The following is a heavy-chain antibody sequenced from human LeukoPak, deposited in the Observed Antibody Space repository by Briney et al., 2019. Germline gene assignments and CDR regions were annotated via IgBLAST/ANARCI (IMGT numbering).Heavy chain of an antibody. D-gene: IGHD1-26*01. Sequence: ASVKVSCKSSGYTFTSYGIIWVRQAPGQGLEWMGWISAYNGNTNYAQKLQGRVTMTTDTSTSTAYMELRSLRSDDTAVYYCARYSGSPAYYYYGMDVWGQGTTVTVSS. CDR2: ISAYNGNT. CDR3: ARYSGSPAYYYYGMDV. V-gene: IGHV1-18*01. CDR1: GYTFTSYG. J-gene: IGHJ6*02.